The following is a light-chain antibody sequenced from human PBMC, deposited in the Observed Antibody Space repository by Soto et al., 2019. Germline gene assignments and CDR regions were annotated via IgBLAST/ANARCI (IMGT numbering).Light chain of an antibody. Sequence: ETVMTQSPATLSVSPGERATLSCRASRSVSNNLAWYQQKPGQAPRLLIYTTSTRATGIPARFSGSGSGTECTRTISSLQSEDFAVYYCQQYNNWPPITFGQGTRLEIK. CDR1: RSVSNN. V-gene: IGKV3-15*01. CDR3: QQYNNWPPIT. J-gene: IGKJ5*01. CDR2: TTS.